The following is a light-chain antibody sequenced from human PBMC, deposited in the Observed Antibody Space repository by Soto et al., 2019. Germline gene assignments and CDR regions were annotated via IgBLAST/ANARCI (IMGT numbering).Light chain of an antibody. CDR1: ESISVY. Sequence: DIQMTQSPSSLSASVGDXVTIXCRAXESISVYLNWYHQKPGKAPRFLIYASSTLQSGVPSRFSGRGSGTDFTLTINSLQPEDFGTYYCQQTYTTPFTFGPGTKVDI. V-gene: IGKV1-39*01. CDR3: QQTYTTPFT. J-gene: IGKJ3*01. CDR2: ASS.